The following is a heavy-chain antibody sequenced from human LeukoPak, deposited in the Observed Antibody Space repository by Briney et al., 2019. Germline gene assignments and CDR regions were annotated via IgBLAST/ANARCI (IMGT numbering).Heavy chain of an antibody. V-gene: IGHV3-30*02. CDR3: AKSHEVRGVMAPDY. Sequence: GGSLRLSCAASGFTFGSYGMHWVRQAPGKGLEWVSVIWYDGSNTYYADSVKGRFTISRDNSKNTLYLQMNSLRTEDTAVYYCAKSHEVRGVMAPDYWGQGTLVTVSS. D-gene: IGHD3-10*01. CDR1: GFTFGSYG. CDR2: IWYDGSNT. J-gene: IGHJ4*02.